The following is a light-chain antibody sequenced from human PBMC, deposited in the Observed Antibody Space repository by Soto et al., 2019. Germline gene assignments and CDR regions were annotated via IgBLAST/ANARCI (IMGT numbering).Light chain of an antibody. J-gene: IGLJ2*01. CDR2: EGS. CDR3: CSYVGPITFVL. Sequence: QSALTQPASVSGSPGQSITIPCTGISSDIGNYDLVSWYQHHPGKAPKLMIYEGSKRPSGVSHRFSGSKSGNTASLTVSGLQTEDEAEYYCCSYVGPITFVLFGGGTKLTVL. V-gene: IGLV2-23*03. CDR1: SSDIGNYDL.